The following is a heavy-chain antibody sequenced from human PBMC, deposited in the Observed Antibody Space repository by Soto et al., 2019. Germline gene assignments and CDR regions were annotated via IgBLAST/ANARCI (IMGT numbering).Heavy chain of an antibody. V-gene: IGHV3-23*01. CDR2: ISGSGFKK. CDR1: GFIFENFG. Sequence: GGSLRLSCAASGFIFENFGMSWVRQAPGKGLEWISSISGSGFKKYYADSVKGRFTISRDNSKNTLYLQMNSLRAEDTAVYYCARDNSYDYVWGSYRPFGAFDIWGQGTMVTVSS. D-gene: IGHD3-16*02. J-gene: IGHJ3*02. CDR3: ARDNSYDYVWGSYRPFGAFDI.